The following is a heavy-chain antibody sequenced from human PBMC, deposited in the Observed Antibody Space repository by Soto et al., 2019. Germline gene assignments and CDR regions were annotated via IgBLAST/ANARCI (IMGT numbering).Heavy chain of an antibody. CDR2: INHSGST. CDR1: GGSFSGYY. CDR3: ARGPGSGSYYVNYYYYYMGV. D-gene: IGHD3-10*01. Sequence: SETLSLTCAVYGGSFSGYYWSWIRQPPGKGLEWIGEINHSGSTNYNPSLKSRVTISVDTSKNQFSLKLSSVTAADTAVYYCARGPGSGSYYVNYYYYYMGVWGKGTTVTVSS. J-gene: IGHJ6*03. V-gene: IGHV4-34*01.